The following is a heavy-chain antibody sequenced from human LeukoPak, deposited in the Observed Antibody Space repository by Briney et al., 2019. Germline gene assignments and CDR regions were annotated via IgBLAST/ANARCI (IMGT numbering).Heavy chain of an antibody. CDR3: ARHAVFYGDYYFDY. V-gene: IGHV4-59*01. Sequence: SETLSLTCTVSGGSISSYYWSWIRQPPGKGLEWIGYIYYSGSTNYNPSLKSRVTISVDTSKNQFSLKLSSVTAADTAVYYCARHAVFYGDYYFDYWGQGTLVTVSS. J-gene: IGHJ4*02. D-gene: IGHD4-17*01. CDR1: GGSISSYY. CDR2: IYYSGST.